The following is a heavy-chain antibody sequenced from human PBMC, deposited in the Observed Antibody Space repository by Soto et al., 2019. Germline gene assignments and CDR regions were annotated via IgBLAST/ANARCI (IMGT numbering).Heavy chain of an antibody. CDR3: AKDAVAGTLYYYYGMDV. D-gene: IGHD6-19*01. CDR1: GFTFSSYA. CDR2: ISGSGGST. V-gene: IGHV3-23*01. J-gene: IGHJ6*02. Sequence: GGSLRLSCAASGFTFSSYAMSWVRQAPGKGLEWVSAISGSGGSTYYADSVKGRFTISRDNSKNTLYLQMNSLRAEDTAVYYCAKDAVAGTLYYYYGMDVWGQGTTVTVSS.